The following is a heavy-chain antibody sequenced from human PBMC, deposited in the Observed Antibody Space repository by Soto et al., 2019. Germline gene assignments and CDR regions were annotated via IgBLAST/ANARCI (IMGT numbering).Heavy chain of an antibody. V-gene: IGHV4-31*03. CDR3: ARVGVPTGIHX. CDR1: GDSISSGGYY. Sequence: LSLTCTFSGDSISSGGYYLSWIRQPPGKGLEWIGNIYYSWRTHYNPSLKSRVNISVDTSKNQFYLKLSSVTAADTAVYYCARVGVPTGIHXWGQGTLVTVSX. J-gene: IGHJ4*02. CDR2: IYYSWRT. D-gene: IGHD1-26*01.